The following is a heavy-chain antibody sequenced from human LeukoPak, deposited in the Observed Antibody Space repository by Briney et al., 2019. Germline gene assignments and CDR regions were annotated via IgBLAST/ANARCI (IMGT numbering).Heavy chain of an antibody. CDR1: GGSISGYH. Sequence: SETLSLTCVVSGGSISGYHWSWIRQPPGKGLEWIGEINHSGSTNYNPSLKSRVTISVDTSKNQFSLKLSSVTAADTAVYYCARSYCSGGSCYYFAFDIWGQGTMVTVSS. J-gene: IGHJ3*02. D-gene: IGHD2-15*01. CDR3: ARSYCSGGSCYYFAFDI. CDR2: INHSGST. V-gene: IGHV4-34*01.